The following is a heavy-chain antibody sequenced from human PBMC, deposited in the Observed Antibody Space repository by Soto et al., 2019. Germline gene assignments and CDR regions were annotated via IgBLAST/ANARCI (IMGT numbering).Heavy chain of an antibody. Sequence: SETLSLTCTVSGASTSPSYWSWIRQPPGKGLEWIGYIYYDGNTNYNPSLKSRVTMSVDTSRNQFSLILRSMTAADTAVYYCARGGWSVDPWGQGTLVTVSS. V-gene: IGHV4-59*01. D-gene: IGHD6-19*01. J-gene: IGHJ5*02. CDR2: IYYDGNT. CDR3: ARGGWSVDP. CDR1: GASTSPSY.